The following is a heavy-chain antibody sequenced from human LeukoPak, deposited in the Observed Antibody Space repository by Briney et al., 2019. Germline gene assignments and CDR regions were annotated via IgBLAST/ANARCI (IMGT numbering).Heavy chain of an antibody. CDR1: GFTFSKYW. Sequence: GALRLSCAACGFTFSKYWMLWVRQAPGKGLESVSRINTDGTVTTYADSVKGRFTVSRDNADNTMFLQMNSVRDEDTAVYYCATKQWLAPPPDSWGQGTPVTVSS. D-gene: IGHD6-19*01. V-gene: IGHV3-74*01. J-gene: IGHJ4*02. CDR2: INTDGTVT. CDR3: ATKQWLAPPPDS.